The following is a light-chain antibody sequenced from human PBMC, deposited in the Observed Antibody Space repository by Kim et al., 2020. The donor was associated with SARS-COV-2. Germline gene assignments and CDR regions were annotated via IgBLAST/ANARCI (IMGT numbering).Light chain of an antibody. CDR2: DVS. V-gene: IGLV2-14*01. CDR1: SSNVGGYNY. CDR3: RSYTSSQPV. Sequence: PGQSTTISCTGTSSNVGGYNYGSWYQQHPGKAPNLMIDDVSKRPSGVSNRVSGSKSGNTASLTISGLQAEDEADYYCRSYTSSQPVFGGGTQLTVL. J-gene: IGLJ3*02.